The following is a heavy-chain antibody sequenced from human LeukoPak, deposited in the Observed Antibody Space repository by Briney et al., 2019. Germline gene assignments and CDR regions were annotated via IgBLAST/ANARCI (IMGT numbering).Heavy chain of an antibody. CDR3: AKDRADILTGPWGY. CDR1: GFTFSSYS. Sequence: GGSLRLSCAASGFTFSSYSMNWVRQAPGKGLEWVSSISSSSSYIYYADSVKGRFTISRDNAKNSLYLQMNSLRAEDTAVYYCAKDRADILTGPWGYWGQGTLVTVSS. CDR2: ISSSSSYI. V-gene: IGHV3-21*04. D-gene: IGHD3-9*01. J-gene: IGHJ4*02.